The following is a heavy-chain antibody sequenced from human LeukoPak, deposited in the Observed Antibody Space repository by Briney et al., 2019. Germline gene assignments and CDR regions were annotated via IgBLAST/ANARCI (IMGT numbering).Heavy chain of an antibody. Sequence: SETLSLTCTVSGVSVSSGYYWSWIRQHPGKGLEYIGYIYYSGSTYYNPSLRSRVTTSEDTSKNQFSLELTSVTATDTAVYFCASSRDSSLDYWGQGTLVTVSS. D-gene: IGHD2-21*02. J-gene: IGHJ4*02. CDR3: ASSRDSSLDY. CDR2: IYYSGST. V-gene: IGHV4-31*03. CDR1: GVSVSSGYY.